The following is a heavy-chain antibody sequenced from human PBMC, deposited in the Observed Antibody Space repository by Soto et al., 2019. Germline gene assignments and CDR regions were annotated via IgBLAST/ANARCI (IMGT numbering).Heavy chain of an antibody. CDR2: IYYSGST. CDR3: ARVVYSGSYFDY. Sequence: SETLSLTCTVSGGSISSGGYYWSWIRQHPGKGLEWIGYIYYSGSTYYNPSLKSRVTISVDTSKNQFSLKLSSVTAADTAVYYCARVVYSGSYFDYWGQGTLVTVSS. D-gene: IGHD1-26*01. J-gene: IGHJ4*02. CDR1: GGSISSGGYY. V-gene: IGHV4-31*03.